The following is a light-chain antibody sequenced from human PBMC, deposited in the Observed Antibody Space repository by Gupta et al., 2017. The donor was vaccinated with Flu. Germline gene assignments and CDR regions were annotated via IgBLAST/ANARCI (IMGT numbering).Light chain of an antibody. Sequence: PTSLSAAVGDRVTITCRERQSSRRYLNWYQQRAGKAPKLLICAASGLKSGVASRFSGSGSGTDFTLTISRMQNEDFETYYCQQSDSTLYTFGQGTKMDIK. J-gene: IGKJ2*01. CDR1: QSSRRY. CDR2: AAS. V-gene: IGKV1-39*01. CDR3: QQSDSTLYT.